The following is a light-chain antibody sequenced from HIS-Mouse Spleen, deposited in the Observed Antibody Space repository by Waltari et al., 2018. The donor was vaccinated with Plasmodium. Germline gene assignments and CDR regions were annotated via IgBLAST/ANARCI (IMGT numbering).Light chain of an antibody. CDR2: AAS. CDR1: QSISNY. Sequence: DIQMTQSPSSLSASVGDIVTITCRASQSISNYLNWYQQKPGKAPKFLIYAASTLQSGVPSRFSGSGSGTDFTLTISSLQPEDFATYYCQQSYSTWTFGQGTKVEIK. J-gene: IGKJ1*01. CDR3: QQSYSTWT. V-gene: IGKV1-39*01.